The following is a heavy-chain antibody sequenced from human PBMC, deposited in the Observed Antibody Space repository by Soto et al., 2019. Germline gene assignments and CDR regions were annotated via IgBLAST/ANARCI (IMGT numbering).Heavy chain of an antibody. D-gene: IGHD3-10*01. J-gene: IGHJ6*02. Sequence: GGSLRLSCAASGLPVSTNYMSWVRQAPGKGLEWVSVIYNDGKTYYADSVKGRFTISRDASKNTLHLQMDSLRDEDTAVYYCVRPLPSGQNYGMDVWRQGTTVTVSS. V-gene: IGHV3-53*01. CDR1: GLPVSTNY. CDR2: IYNDGKT. CDR3: VRPLPSGQNYGMDV.